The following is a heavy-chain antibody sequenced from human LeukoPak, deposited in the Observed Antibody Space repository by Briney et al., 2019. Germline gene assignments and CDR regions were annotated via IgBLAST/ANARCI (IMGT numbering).Heavy chain of an antibody. CDR3: ARAYDFWSGPPPYYYYYGMDV. V-gene: IGHV3-23*01. CDR2: IGGSGDST. Sequence: GSLRLSCAASGFTFSNSVMGWARQAPGKGLEWVSAIGGSGDSTYYTDSVTGRFTISRDNSKNTLYLQMNSLRAEDTAVYYCARAYDFWSGPPPYYYYYGMDVWGQGTTVTVSS. J-gene: IGHJ6*02. CDR1: GFTFSNSV. D-gene: IGHD3-3*01.